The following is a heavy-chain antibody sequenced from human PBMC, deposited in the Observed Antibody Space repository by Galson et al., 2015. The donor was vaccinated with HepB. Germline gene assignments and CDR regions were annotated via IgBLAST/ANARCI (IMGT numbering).Heavy chain of an antibody. CDR3: ARSRIAARSWFRGQGPGNAFDI. D-gene: IGHD6-6*01. V-gene: IGHV4-4*02. J-gene: IGHJ3*02. CDR2: IYHSGST. CDR1: GGSISSSNW. Sequence: LSITCAVSGGSISSSNWWSWVRQPPGKGLEWIGEIYHSGSTNYNPSLKSRVTISVDTSKNQFSLKLSSVTAADTAVYYCARSRIAARSWFRGQGPGNAFDIWGQGTMVTVSS.